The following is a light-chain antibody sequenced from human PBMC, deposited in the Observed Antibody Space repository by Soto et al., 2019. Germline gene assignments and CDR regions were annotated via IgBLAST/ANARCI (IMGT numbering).Light chain of an antibody. CDR1: QSISSD. V-gene: IGKV1-8*01. CDR2: ATF. Sequence: ASQSISSDLAWYQQKPGKAPRLLIYATFTRPTGVPTRFSGSGPGTDFTLTISCLQSEDFATYYCQQYNSYPLTFGQGTKVDIK. CDR3: QQYNSYPLT. J-gene: IGKJ1*01.